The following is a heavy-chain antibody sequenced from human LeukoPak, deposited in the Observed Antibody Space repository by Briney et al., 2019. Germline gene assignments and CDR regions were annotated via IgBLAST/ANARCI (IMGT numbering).Heavy chain of an antibody. CDR2: IYYSGST. CDR3: ARQSDSSWTFDY. V-gene: IGHV4-59*01. CDR1: GGSISSYY. J-gene: IGHJ4*02. D-gene: IGHD6-13*01. Sequence: SETLSLTCTVSGGSISSYYWSWIRQPPGKGLEWIGYIYYSGSTNYNPSLKSRVTISVDTSKNQFSLKLSSVTAADTAVYYCARQSDSSWTFDYWGQGTLVTVSS.